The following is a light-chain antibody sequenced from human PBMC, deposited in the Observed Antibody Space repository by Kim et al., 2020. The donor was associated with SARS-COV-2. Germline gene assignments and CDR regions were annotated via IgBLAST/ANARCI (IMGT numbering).Light chain of an antibody. CDR3: NSRDSSGNHPV. CDR1: SLRSYY. J-gene: IGLJ3*02. CDR2: GKN. V-gene: IGLV3-19*01. Sequence: SSELTQDPAVSVALGQTVRITCQGDSLRSYYASWYQQKPGQAPVLVIYGKNNRPSGITDRFSGSSSGNTASLTITGAQAEDEADYYCNSRDSSGNHPVFGGGTQLTVL.